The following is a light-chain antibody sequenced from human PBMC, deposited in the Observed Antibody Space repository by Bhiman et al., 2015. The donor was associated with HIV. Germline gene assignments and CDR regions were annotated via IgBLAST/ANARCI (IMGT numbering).Light chain of an antibody. J-gene: IGLJ1*01. CDR3: SSLTTSLTYV. Sequence: QSVLTQPPSVSGAPGQRVTISCTGSSSNIGAGYDVHWYQQLPGTAPKLLIYDNNNRPSGVPDRFSGSKSGTSASLAITGLQAEDEADYYCSSLTTSLTYVFGTGTNVTVL. V-gene: IGLV1-40*01. CDR2: DNN. CDR1: SSNIGAGYD.